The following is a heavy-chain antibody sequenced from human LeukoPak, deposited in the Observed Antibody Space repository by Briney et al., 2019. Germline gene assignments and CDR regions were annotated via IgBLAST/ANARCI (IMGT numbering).Heavy chain of an antibody. J-gene: IGHJ6*02. CDR3: AKDSGGGWFDYYYGMDV. D-gene: IGHD6-19*01. Sequence: PGGSLRPSCAASGFTFDDYAMHWVRQAPGKGLEWVSGISWNSGSIGYADSVKGRFTISRDNAKNSLYLQMNSLRAEDTALYYCAKDSGGGWFDYYYGMDVWGQGTTVTVSS. V-gene: IGHV3-9*01. CDR1: GFTFDDYA. CDR2: ISWNSGSI.